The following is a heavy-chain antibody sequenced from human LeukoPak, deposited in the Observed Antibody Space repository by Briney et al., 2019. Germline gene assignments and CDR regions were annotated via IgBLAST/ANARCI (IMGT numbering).Heavy chain of an antibody. J-gene: IGHJ4*02. Sequence: ASVKVSCKASGYTFTGYYMNWVRQAPGQGLEWMGWINPNSGGTNYAQKFQGRVTMTRDTSISTAYMELSRLRSDDTAVYYCARALRYSSGWWGFGYWGQGTLVTVSS. CDR1: GYTFTGYY. D-gene: IGHD6-19*01. CDR3: ARALRYSSGWWGFGY. CDR2: INPNSGGT. V-gene: IGHV1-2*02.